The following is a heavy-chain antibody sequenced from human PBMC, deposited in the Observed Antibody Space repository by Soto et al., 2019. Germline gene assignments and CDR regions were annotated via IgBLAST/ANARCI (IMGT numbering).Heavy chain of an antibody. Sequence: LETLSLTCAVSGGSIGTYRWNWIRQTPGKGLEWIGFISYSGTTDYNPSLKSRVTISVDTSKNQFSLKLTSATAADTAVYYCARRTSPPSGTYSQYYMDVWGRGTTVTV. CDR1: GGSIGTYR. D-gene: IGHD1-26*01. CDR2: ISYSGTT. J-gene: IGHJ6*03. CDR3: ARRTSPPSGTYSQYYMDV. V-gene: IGHV4-59*08.